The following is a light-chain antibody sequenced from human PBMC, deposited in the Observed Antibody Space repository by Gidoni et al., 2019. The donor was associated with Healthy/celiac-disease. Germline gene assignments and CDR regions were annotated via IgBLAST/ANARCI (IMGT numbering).Light chain of an antibody. Sequence: LQMTPSPSSLSASVGDRVTITCRASQGISNYLAWYQQKPGKVPKLLIYAASTLQSGVPSRFSGSGSGTDFTLTISSLQPEDVATYYCQKYNSAPPFTFGPXTKVDIK. CDR2: AAS. J-gene: IGKJ3*01. CDR3: QKYNSAPPFT. V-gene: IGKV1-27*01. CDR1: QGISNY.